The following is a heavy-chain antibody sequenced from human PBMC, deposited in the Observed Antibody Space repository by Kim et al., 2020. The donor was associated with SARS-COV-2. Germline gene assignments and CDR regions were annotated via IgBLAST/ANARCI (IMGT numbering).Heavy chain of an antibody. CDR3: TREVYDYVWGSYGY. V-gene: IGHV3-49*02. J-gene: IGHJ4*02. D-gene: IGHD3-16*01. Sequence: APALKGRLTISRDDSKSIAYLQMNSLKTEDTAVYYCTREVYDYVWGSYGYWGQGTLVTVSS.